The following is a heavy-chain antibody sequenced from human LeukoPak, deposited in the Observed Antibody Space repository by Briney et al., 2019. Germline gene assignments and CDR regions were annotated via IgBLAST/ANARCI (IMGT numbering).Heavy chain of an antibody. V-gene: IGHV4-39*07. D-gene: IGHD2-15*01. CDR3: ARPASGGSRYFDY. J-gene: IGHJ4*02. Sequence: SETLSLTCTVSGGSISSYYWGWIRQPPGKGLEWIGSIYYSGSTYYNPSLKSRVTISVDTSKNQFSLKLSSVTAADTAVYYCARPASGGSRYFDYWGQGTLVTVSS. CDR1: GGSISSYY. CDR2: IYYSGST.